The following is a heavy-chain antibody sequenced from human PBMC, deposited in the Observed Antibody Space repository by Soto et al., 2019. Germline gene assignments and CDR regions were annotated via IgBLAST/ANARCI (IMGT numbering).Heavy chain of an antibody. CDR3: AREMITMVRGDNEAYCCYGMDV. D-gene: IGHD3-10*01. J-gene: IGHJ6*01. CDR2: INPSGGST. V-gene: IGHV1-46*01. CDR1: GYTFTSYY. Sequence: ASVKVSCKASGYTFTSYYMHWVRQAPGQGLEWMGIINPSGGSTSYAQKFQGRVTMTRDTSTSTVYMELSSLRSEDTAVYYCAREMITMVRGDNEAYCCYGMDVWGQGTTVTVSS.